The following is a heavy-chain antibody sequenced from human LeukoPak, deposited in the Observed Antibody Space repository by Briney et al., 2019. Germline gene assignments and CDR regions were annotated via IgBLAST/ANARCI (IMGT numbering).Heavy chain of an antibody. CDR1: GYTFTSYY. J-gene: IGHJ4*02. V-gene: IGHV1-46*01. Sequence: ASVKVSCKASGYTFTSYYMHWVRQAPGQGLEWMGIINPSGGSTSYAQKFQGRVTMTRDTSTSTVYMELSSLRSEDTAVYHCARTFYGDYALDYWGQGTLVTVSS. CDR3: ARTFYGDYALDY. D-gene: IGHD4-17*01. CDR2: INPSGGST.